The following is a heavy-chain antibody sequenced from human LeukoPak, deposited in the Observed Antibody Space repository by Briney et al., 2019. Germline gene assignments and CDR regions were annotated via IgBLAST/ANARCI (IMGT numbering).Heavy chain of an antibody. CDR2: IKSKTDGGTT. CDR1: GFTFSNAW. V-gene: IGHV3-15*01. CDR3: TTHQVRFGELLWAPYYYYGMDV. Sequence: GGSLRLSCAASGFTFSNAWMSWVRQAPGKGLEWVGRIKSKTDGGTTDYAAPVKGRFTISRDDSKNTLYLQMNSLKTEDTAVYYCTTHQVRFGELLWAPYYYYGMDVWGQGTTVTVSS. J-gene: IGHJ6*02. D-gene: IGHD3-10*01.